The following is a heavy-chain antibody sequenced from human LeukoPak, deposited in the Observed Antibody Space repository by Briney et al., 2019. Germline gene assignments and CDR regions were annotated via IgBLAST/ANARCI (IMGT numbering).Heavy chain of an antibody. J-gene: IGHJ4*02. V-gene: IGHV4-39*07. D-gene: IGHD3-16*02. Sequence: SETLSLTCTVSGGSLRSSTYYWAWVRQPPGKGLEWLGSIHYDGSTFENPSLKSRVTMSVDTSRNHFSLKMTSVTAADTAVYYCARDNRSLLDSWGQGILVTVSS. CDR1: GGSLRSSTYY. CDR2: IHYDGST. CDR3: ARDNRSLLDS.